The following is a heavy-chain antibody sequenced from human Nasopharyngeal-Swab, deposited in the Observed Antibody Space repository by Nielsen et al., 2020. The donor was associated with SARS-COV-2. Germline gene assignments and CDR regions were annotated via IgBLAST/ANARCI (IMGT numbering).Heavy chain of an antibody. Sequence: VRQAPGKGLEWVAVIWYDGSNKYYADSVKGRFTISRDNSKNTLYLQMNSLRAEDTAVYYRARVPGDTAMASDYWGQGTLVTVSS. CDR2: IWYDGSNK. D-gene: IGHD5-18*01. V-gene: IGHV3-33*01. J-gene: IGHJ4*02. CDR3: ARVPGDTAMASDY.